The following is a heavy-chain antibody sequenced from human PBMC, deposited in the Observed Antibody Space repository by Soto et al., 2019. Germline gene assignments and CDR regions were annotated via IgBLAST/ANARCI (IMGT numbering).Heavy chain of an antibody. Sequence: GASVKVSCKASGDTFTTYYLHWVRQAPGQGLEWLGMINPSGGGATYAQKFLGRLTMTRDTSTNTVDMELSSLISEDTAVYYCVRGGSVVVVTAPFDYWGQGALVTVS. J-gene: IGHJ4*02. V-gene: IGHV1-46*03. D-gene: IGHD2-21*02. CDR1: GDTFTTYY. CDR3: VRGGSVVVVTAPFDY. CDR2: INPSGGGA.